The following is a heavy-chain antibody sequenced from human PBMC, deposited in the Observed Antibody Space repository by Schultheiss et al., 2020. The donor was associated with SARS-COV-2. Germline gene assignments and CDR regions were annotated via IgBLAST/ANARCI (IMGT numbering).Heavy chain of an antibody. Sequence: SVKVSCKASGGTFSSYAISWVRQAPGQGLEWMGGIIPIFGTANYAQNLQGRVTMTTDTSTSTAYMELRSLRSDDTAVYYCARAGGYCNDGSCPYHFDYWGQGTLVTVSS. CDR1: GGTFSSYA. D-gene: IGHD2-15*01. CDR2: IIPIFGTA. V-gene: IGHV1-69*05. J-gene: IGHJ4*02. CDR3: ARAGGYCNDGSCPYHFDY.